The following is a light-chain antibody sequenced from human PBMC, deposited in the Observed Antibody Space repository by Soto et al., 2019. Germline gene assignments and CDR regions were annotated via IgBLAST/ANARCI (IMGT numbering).Light chain of an antibody. CDR3: QSYDSSLSALV. CDR1: SSNIGAGYD. J-gene: IGLJ2*01. V-gene: IGLV1-40*01. Sequence: QTVVTQPPSVSGAPGQRVTISCTGSSSNIGAGYDVHWYQQLPGTAPKLLIYGNSNRPSGVPDRFSGSKSGTSASLAITGLQAEDEADYYCQSYDSSLSALVFVGGTKLTVL. CDR2: GNS.